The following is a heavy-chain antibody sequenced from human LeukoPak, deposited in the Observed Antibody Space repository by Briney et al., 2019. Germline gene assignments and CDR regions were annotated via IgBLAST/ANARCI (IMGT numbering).Heavy chain of an antibody. D-gene: IGHD3-3*01. Sequence: GGSLRLSCAASGFTFSSYSMNWVRQAPGKGLEWVSSISSSSSYIYYADSVKGRFTISRDNAKNSLYLQMSSLRAEDTAVYYCARGPPSGYDFWSASGSGYYWGQGTLVTVSS. J-gene: IGHJ4*02. CDR2: ISSSSSYI. CDR3: ARGPPSGYDFWSASGSGYY. V-gene: IGHV3-21*01. CDR1: GFTFSSYS.